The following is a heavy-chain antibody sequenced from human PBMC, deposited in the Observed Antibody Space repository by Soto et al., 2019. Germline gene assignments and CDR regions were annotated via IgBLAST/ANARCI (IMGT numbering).Heavy chain of an antibody. CDR1: GGSVNTAPYH. CDR3: ARDHHSYYDTRGHYPYFDF. J-gene: IGHJ4*02. V-gene: IGHV4-61*01. Sequence: SETLSLTCTVPGGSVNTAPYHWSWIRQSPRNGLEWIGNIYYTGSANYNPSFESRVATSLDTSNNQFSLWLTSLTAADTAVYFCARDHHSYYDTRGHYPYFDFWGQGTLVTVSS. CDR2: IYYTGSA. D-gene: IGHD3-22*01.